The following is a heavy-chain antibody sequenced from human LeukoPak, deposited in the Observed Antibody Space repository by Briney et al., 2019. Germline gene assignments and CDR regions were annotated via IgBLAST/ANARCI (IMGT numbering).Heavy chain of an antibody. V-gene: IGHV3-23*01. D-gene: IGHD3-10*01. CDR2: ISRSGDDT. CDR1: VFTFTSYP. J-gene: IGHJ4*02. CDR3: AKDQLLG. Sequence: GGSLRLSRAASVFTFTSYPMGWVRQARGKGLEWVSSISRSGDDTYYADSVRGRFTISRDNSKNTLYLQMNSLRAEDTAIYYCAKDQLLGWGQGTQVTVSS.